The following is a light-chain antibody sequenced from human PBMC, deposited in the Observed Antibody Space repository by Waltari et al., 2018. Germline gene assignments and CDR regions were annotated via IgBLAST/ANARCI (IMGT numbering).Light chain of an antibody. V-gene: IGLV5-37*01. CDR3: MFWPNNVWV. CDR1: HDINVGNFI. J-gene: IGLJ3*02. Sequence: QPGLTQPPSSPPSPGESSRPTCTLPHDINVGNFIWSWYQQTPGSPPSFLLSYKSDSDKAQGSGVPGRFSGSTDPSANAGIFLISGFPSEDVADYYCMFWPNNVWVFGGGTKLTVL. CDR2: YKSDSDK.